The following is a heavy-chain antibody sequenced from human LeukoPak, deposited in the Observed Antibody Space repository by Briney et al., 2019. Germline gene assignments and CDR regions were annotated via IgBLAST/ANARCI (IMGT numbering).Heavy chain of an antibody. CDR3: ARAYSIDGPFDP. J-gene: IGHJ5*02. D-gene: IGHD3-3*02. CDR2: IYYSGST. Sequence: SETLSLTCTVSVGSISSYYWSWLPQPPGKAVEWSGYIYYSGSTNYNPSLKSRVTISVDTSKDQFSLQLSSVTAADTAVYYCARAYSIDGPFDPWGQGTLVTVSS. V-gene: IGHV4-59*01. CDR1: VGSISSYY.